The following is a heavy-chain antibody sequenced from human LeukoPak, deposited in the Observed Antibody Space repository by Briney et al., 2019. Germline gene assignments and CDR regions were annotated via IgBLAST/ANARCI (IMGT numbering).Heavy chain of an antibody. Sequence: ASVKVSCKASGYTFNSYYMHWVRQAPGQGLEWMGIINPSSGSTSYAQNFQGRVTMTRDTSTSTVYMELSSLRSEDTAVYYCASSSSGWEQRAPFDYWGQGIQVTVSS. CDR2: INPSSGST. CDR1: GYTFNSYY. J-gene: IGHJ4*02. V-gene: IGHV1-46*02. D-gene: IGHD6-19*01. CDR3: ASSSSGWEQRAPFDY.